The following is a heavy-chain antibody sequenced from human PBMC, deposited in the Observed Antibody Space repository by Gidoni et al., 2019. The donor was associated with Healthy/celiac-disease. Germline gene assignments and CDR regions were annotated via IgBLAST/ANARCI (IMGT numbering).Heavy chain of an antibody. CDR3: ASTHDNSGYALLDN. D-gene: IGHD3-22*01. CDR1: GGSFNSYY. Sequence: QVHLQQWGAGLLTPSETLSLTCAVYGGSFNSYYWSWIRQPPGKGLEWIGEISHRGSTYYNPSLKSRVTISVDTSKNQFSLNLTSVTAADTAIYYCASTHDNSGYALLDNWGQGTLVTVSS. V-gene: IGHV4-34*01. J-gene: IGHJ4*02. CDR2: ISHRGST.